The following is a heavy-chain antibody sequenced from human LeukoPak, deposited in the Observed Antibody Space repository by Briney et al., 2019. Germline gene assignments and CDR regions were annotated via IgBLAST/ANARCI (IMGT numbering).Heavy chain of an antibody. J-gene: IGHJ5*02. Sequence: PSETLSLTCAVYGGSFSGYYWSWIRQPPGKGLEWIGEINHSASTNYNPSLKSRVTISVDTSKNQFSLKLSSVTAADTAVYYCARGARLRWFDPWGQGTLVTVSS. CDR2: INHSAST. D-gene: IGHD4-17*01. CDR3: ARGARLRWFDP. V-gene: IGHV4-34*01. CDR1: GGSFSGYY.